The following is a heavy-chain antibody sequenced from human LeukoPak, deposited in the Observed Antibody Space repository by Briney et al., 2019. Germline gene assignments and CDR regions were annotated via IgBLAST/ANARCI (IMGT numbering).Heavy chain of an antibody. J-gene: IGHJ4*02. CDR1: GFTFSDYY. CDR2: IKQDGSEK. D-gene: IGHD1-1*01. CDR3: AREATTFNY. Sequence: PGGSLRLSCAASGFTFSDYYMSWIRQAPGKGLEWVANIKQDGSEKYYVDSVKGRFTISRDNAKNSLYLQMNSLRAEDTAVYYCAREATTFNYWGQGTLVTVSS. V-gene: IGHV3-7*01.